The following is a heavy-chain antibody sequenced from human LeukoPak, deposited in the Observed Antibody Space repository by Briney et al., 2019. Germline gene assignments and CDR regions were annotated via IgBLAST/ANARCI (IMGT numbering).Heavy chain of an antibody. Sequence: VGSLRLSCAASGFNFSIYATSWVRQAPGRGLQWVSGISASGATTYYADSLKGRFTVSRDISKNTLYLQMNSLRAEDTAIYYCAKDRKGVGAFDLWGQGTMVTVSS. CDR3: AKDRKGVGAFDL. CDR2: ISASGATT. J-gene: IGHJ3*01. CDR1: GFNFSIYA. V-gene: IGHV3-23*01. D-gene: IGHD3-16*01.